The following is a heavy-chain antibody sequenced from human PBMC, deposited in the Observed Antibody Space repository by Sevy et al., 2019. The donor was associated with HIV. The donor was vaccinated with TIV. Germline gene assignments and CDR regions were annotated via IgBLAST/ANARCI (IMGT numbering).Heavy chain of an antibody. CDR3: AKAGGRGRDYVWGSYRYFDY. V-gene: IGHV3-23*01. Sequence: GGSLRLSCAASGFTFSSYAMSWVRQAPGKGLEWVSAISGSGGSTYYADSVKGRFTISRDNSKNTLYLQMNSLRAEDTAVYYCAKAGGRGRDYVWGSYRYFDYWGQGTLVTVSS. D-gene: IGHD3-16*02. CDR1: GFTFSSYA. CDR2: ISGSGGST. J-gene: IGHJ4*02.